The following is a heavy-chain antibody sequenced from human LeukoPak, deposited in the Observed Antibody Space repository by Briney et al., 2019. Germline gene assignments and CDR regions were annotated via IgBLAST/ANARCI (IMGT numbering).Heavy chain of an antibody. CDR2: IIPSFGTA. J-gene: IGHJ4*02. V-gene: IGHV1-69*06. CDR1: GGTFSNYS. Sequence: ASVKVSCKASGGTFSNYSINWVRQAPGQGLEWMGRIIPSFGTANYAQKFQGRVTITADKSTSTAYMELSSLRSEDTAVYYCARINSSGCLDYWGQGTLVTVSS. D-gene: IGHD3-22*01. CDR3: ARINSSGCLDY.